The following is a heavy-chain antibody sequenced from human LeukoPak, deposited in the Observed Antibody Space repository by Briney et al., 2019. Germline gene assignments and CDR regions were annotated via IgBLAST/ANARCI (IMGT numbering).Heavy chain of an antibody. J-gene: IGHJ4*02. CDR3: ASSTAIGY. Sequence: GGSLRLSCAASGFIFSNYEMNWVRQAPGKGLEWVSYISSSGRTIYYADSVKGRFTISRDNAKNSLYLQMNSLRTEDTAVYYCASSTAIGYWGQGTLVIVSS. CDR2: ISSSGRTI. CDR1: GFIFSNYE. V-gene: IGHV3-48*03.